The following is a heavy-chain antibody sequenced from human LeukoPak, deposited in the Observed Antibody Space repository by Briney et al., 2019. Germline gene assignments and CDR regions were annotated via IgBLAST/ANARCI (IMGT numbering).Heavy chain of an antibody. D-gene: IGHD6-19*01. CDR1: GYTFTSYD. CDR2: MNPNSGNT. CDR3: ARDDSGWDPNYYYYGMDV. Sequence: ASVKVSCKASGYTFTSYDINWVRQATGQGLEWMGWMNPNSGNTGYAQTFQGRVTMTRNTSISTAYMELSSLRSEDTAVYYCARDDSGWDPNYYYYGMDVWAKGPRSPSP. J-gene: IGHJ6*02. V-gene: IGHV1-8*01.